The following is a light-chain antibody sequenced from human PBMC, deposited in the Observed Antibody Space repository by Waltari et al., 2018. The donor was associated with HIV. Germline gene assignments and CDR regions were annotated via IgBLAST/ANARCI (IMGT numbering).Light chain of an antibody. CDR3: QTWGTGIVV. J-gene: IGLJ2*01. CDR1: SRHRDYA. CDR2: VDTDDSH. Sequence: QLVLTQSPSASASLGASVKLTCTLRSRHRDYAVAWHQQQPNKGPRYVRKVDTDDSHSKGGGIPDRFAGSGSEAERYLIISSLPSEDEAHYYCQTWGTGIVVFGGGTKLTVL. V-gene: IGLV4-69*01.